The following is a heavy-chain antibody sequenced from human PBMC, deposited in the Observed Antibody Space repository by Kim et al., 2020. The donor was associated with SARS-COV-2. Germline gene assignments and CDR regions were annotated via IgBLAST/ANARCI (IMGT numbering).Heavy chain of an antibody. CDR1: GFTFSSYG. J-gene: IGHJ6*02. D-gene: IGHD6-19*01. Sequence: GGSLRLSCAASGFTFSSYGMHWVRQAPGKGLEWVAVIWYDGSNKYYADSVKGRFTISRDNSKNTLYLQMNSLRAEDTAVYYCARDRYNSGWYYYYGMDVWGQGTTVTVSS. V-gene: IGHV3-33*01. CDR2: IWYDGSNK. CDR3: ARDRYNSGWYYYYGMDV.